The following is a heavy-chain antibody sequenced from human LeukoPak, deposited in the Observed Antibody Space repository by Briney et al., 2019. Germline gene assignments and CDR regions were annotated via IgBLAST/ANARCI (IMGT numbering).Heavy chain of an antibody. CDR3: ARDILDGDGGAFDI. Sequence: PGGSLRLSCAASGFTFSSYSRNWVRQAPGKGLEWVSSISSSSSYIYYADSVKGRFTISRDNAKNSLYLKMNSLRAEDTAVYYCARDILDGDGGAFDIWGQGTMVTVSS. CDR1: GFTFSSYS. D-gene: IGHD3/OR15-3a*01. V-gene: IGHV3-21*01. CDR2: ISSSSSYI. J-gene: IGHJ3*02.